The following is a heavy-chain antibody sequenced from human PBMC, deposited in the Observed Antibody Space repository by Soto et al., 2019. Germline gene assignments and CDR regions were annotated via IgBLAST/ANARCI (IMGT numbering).Heavy chain of an antibody. V-gene: IGHV3-30-3*01. CDR2: ISYDGGNQ. CDR3: ARGPITQTSFIDH. Sequence: GSLRLSCEASGFTFSSYPMHWVRQAPGKGLEWVTVISYDGGNQYYADSVKGRFTISRDNSKDTQYLQMHSLRSDDTAVYFCARGPITQTSFIDHWGQGTLVTVSS. J-gene: IGHJ4*02. D-gene: IGHD1-20*01. CDR1: GFTFSSYP.